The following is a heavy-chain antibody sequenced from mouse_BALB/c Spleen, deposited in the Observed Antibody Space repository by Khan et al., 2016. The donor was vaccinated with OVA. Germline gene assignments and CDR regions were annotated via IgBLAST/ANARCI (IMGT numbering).Heavy chain of an antibody. D-gene: IGHD2-14*01. CDR2: INPSNGYT. J-gene: IGHJ3*01. V-gene: IGHV1-4*01. Sequence: VQLQQSGAELARPGASVKLSCKASGYTFTSYTIHWIKKRPGQGLEWIGYINPSNGYTNYNQKFKDKATLTTDKSSTTAYLQLSSLTSDDSAIYNCVRDGDGHRNDGWFAYWGQGTLVTVSA. CDR1: GYTFTSYT. CDR3: VRDGDGHRNDGWFAY.